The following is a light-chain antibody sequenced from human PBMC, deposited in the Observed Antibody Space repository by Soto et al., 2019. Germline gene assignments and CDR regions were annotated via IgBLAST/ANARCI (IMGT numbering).Light chain of an antibody. Sequence: QSALTQFASVSGSPGQSITISCTGTSIDVGAYNYVSWYQQHPDKAPKLLIYVVGNRPSGVSFRFSGSKSGNTASLTISGLQAEDEADYYCSSYTARGTRVFGTGTQLTVL. CDR1: SIDVGAYNY. CDR2: VVG. J-gene: IGLJ1*01. V-gene: IGLV2-14*01. CDR3: SSYTARGTRV.